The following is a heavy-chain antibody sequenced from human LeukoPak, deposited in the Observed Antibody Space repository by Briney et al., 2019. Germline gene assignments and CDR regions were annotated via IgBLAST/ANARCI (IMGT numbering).Heavy chain of an antibody. D-gene: IGHD2-2*01. CDR2: VSGSGGST. CDR1: GFTFSSYA. J-gene: IGHJ5*02. CDR3: AKDRYCSSTSCYGLDP. Sequence: GGSLRLSCVASGFTFSSYAMSWVRQAPGKGLEWVSAVSGSGGSTYYADSVKGRFTISRDNSKNTLYLQMSSLRAEDTALYYCAKDRYCSSTSCYGLDPWGQGTLVTVSS. V-gene: IGHV3-23*01.